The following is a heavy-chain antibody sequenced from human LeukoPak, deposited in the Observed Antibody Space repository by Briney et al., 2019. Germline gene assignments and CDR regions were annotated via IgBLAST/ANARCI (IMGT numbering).Heavy chain of an antibody. J-gene: IGHJ6*01. Sequence: GGSLRLSCAASGVTFSSYAMSWVRQAPGKGLEWVSTISGGGGSTYDADSVKGRFTISSDNSKATLYLQMNSLRAEDTAIYYCAKFREVGANRGLDVWGQGTTVTVSS. V-gene: IGHV3-23*01. CDR2: ISGGGGST. CDR1: GVTFSSYA. CDR3: AKFREVGANRGLDV. D-gene: IGHD1-26*01.